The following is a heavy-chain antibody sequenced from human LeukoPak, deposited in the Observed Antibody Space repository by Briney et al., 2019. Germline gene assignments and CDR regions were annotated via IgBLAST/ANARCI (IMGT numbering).Heavy chain of an antibody. J-gene: IGHJ4*02. CDR2: INPSGGST. CDR1: GYTFTSYS. Sequence: ASVKVSCKASGYTFTSYSMQWLRQAPGQGLEWMGIINPSGGSTRYEQKLQGRVTMTRDMSTSTVYMELSSLRSEDTAVYYCARDTAMVDFDYWGQGPLVTVSS. D-gene: IGHD5-18*01. V-gene: IGHV1-46*01. CDR3: ARDTAMVDFDY.